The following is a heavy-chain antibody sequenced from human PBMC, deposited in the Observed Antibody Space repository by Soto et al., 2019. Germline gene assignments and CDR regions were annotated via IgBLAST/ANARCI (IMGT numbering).Heavy chain of an antibody. Sequence: SVKVSCKSSVSTFTDSYLHSVRQAPGHGLEWMGWMNPGSGGTDYAPNFQGRVTMTRDTSITTAYMELSNLSSDDTAMYYCTRAYTVAGGSRKSLRSNYWGQGTLGSVAS. J-gene: IGHJ4*02. CDR1: VSTFTDSY. V-gene: IGHV1-2*02. D-gene: IGHD6-19*01. CDR2: MNPGSGGT. CDR3: TRAYTVAGGSRKSLRSNY.